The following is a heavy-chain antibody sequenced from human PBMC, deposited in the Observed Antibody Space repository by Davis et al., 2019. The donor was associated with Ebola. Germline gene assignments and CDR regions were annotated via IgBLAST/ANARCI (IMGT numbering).Heavy chain of an antibody. Sequence: PGGSLRLSCAASGFTFSSYAMHWVRQAPGKGLEWVAVISYDGSNKYYADSVKGRFTISRDNSKNTLYLQMNSLRAEDTAVYYCARGRQWLADYWGQGTLVTVSS. CDR2: ISYDGSNK. D-gene: IGHD6-19*01. V-gene: IGHV3-30-3*01. CDR3: ARGRQWLADY. J-gene: IGHJ4*02. CDR1: GFTFSSYA.